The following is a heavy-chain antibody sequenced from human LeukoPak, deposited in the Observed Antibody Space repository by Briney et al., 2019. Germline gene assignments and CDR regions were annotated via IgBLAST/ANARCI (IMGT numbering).Heavy chain of an antibody. V-gene: IGHV3-74*01. CDR1: GFTFNNYW. D-gene: IGHD1-20*01. J-gene: IGHJ4*02. Sequence: GGSLRLSCAASGFTFNNYWMNWVRQAPGKGLAWVSRINPEGRSTAYADSVKGRFTISRDNAKNTVYLQMSSLRADDTAVYFCARGRPVSDHWGQGALVAVSS. CDR2: INPEGRST. CDR3: ARGRPVSDH.